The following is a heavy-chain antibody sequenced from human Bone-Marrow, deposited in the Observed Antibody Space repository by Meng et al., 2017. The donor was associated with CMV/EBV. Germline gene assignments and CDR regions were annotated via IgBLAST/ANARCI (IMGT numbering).Heavy chain of an antibody. J-gene: IGHJ4*01. CDR3: ARDSPSTGRWGD. D-gene: IGHD1-14*01. CDR1: GVTVSANY. V-gene: IGHV3-53*01. Sequence: GESLKISCVASGVTVSANYMSWVRQAPGKGLEWVSVISYDGTTYYADSVKGRFTISRDSSKNMVFLQVNSLRGEDTAVYYCARDSPSTGRWGDCGQGTLVTVSS. CDR2: ISYDGTT.